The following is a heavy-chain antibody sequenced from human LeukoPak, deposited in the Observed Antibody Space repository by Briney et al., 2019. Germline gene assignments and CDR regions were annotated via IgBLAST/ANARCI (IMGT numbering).Heavy chain of an antibody. Sequence: GGSLRLSCAASGFTFSGYAMSWVRQAPGKGLEWVSAISSSGGGTYYADSVKGRFTISRDNSKNTLYLQMNSLRAEDTAVYYCAKMVREFYSISYYFDYWGQGTLVTVSS. V-gene: IGHV3-23*01. CDR2: ISSSGGGT. J-gene: IGHJ4*02. CDR3: AKMVREFYSISYYFDY. D-gene: IGHD2-15*01. CDR1: GFTFSGYA.